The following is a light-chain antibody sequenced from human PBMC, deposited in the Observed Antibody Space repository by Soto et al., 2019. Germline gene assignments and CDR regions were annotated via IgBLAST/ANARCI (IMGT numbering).Light chain of an antibody. Sequence: QSVLTQAACVSGCPGQSITISCTGTSSDVGAYNYVSWYQQYPGKAPKLMIYGVTNRPSGVSNRFSGSKTGNTASLTISGLQAEDEADYYCFSHRGGDSHVFGTGTKVTAL. CDR2: GVT. CDR1: SSDVGAYNY. CDR3: FSHRGGDSHV. V-gene: IGLV2-14*01. J-gene: IGLJ1*01.